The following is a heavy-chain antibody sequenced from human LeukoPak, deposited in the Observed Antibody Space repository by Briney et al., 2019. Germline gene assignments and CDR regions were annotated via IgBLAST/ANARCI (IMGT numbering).Heavy chain of an antibody. V-gene: IGHV1-2*02. CDR1: GYTFTGYY. CDR3: ARVWFGDFALNWYFDL. J-gene: IGHJ2*01. D-gene: IGHD3-10*01. Sequence: ASVKVSCKASGYTFTGYYMHWVRQAPGQGLEWMGWINPNSGGTNYAQKFQGRVTMTRDTSISTAYMELSRLRSDDTAVYYCARVWFGDFALNWYFDLWGRGTLVTVSS. CDR2: INPNSGGT.